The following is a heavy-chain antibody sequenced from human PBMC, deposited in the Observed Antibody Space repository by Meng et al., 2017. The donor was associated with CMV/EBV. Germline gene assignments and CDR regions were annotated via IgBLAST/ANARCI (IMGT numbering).Heavy chain of an antibody. CDR2: ISSSSSYI. Sequence: GESLKTSRAASGFTFSSYSMNWVRQAPGKGLEWVSSISSSSSYIYYADPVKGRFTISRDNAKNSLYLQMNSLRAEDTAVYYCARAAGSLLRYYFDYWGQGTLVTVSS. CDR1: GFTFSSYS. D-gene: IGHD3-10*01. V-gene: IGHV3-21*01. CDR3: ARAAGSLLRYYFDY. J-gene: IGHJ4*02.